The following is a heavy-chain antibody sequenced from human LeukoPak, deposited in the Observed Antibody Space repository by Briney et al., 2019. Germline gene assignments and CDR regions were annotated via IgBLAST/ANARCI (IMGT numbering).Heavy chain of an antibody. V-gene: IGHV4-59*08. J-gene: IGHJ6*02. CDR3: ARHKRAAAGSYYHYGMDV. CDR2: IYYSGST. Sequence: PSETLSLTCTVSGGSISSYYWSWIRQPPGKGLEWIGYIYYSGSTNYNPSLKSRVTISVDTSKNEFSLKLSSVTAADTAVYYCARHKRAAAGSYYHYGMDVWGQGTTVTVSS. CDR1: GGSISSYY. D-gene: IGHD6-13*01.